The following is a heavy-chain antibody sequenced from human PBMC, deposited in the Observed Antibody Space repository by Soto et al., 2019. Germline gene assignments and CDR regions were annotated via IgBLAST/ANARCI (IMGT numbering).Heavy chain of an antibody. CDR2: IIPIFGTA. CDR1: GGTFSSYA. CDR3: ARDLGAYCSSTSCQDVFDI. Sequence: SVKVSCKASGGTFSSYAISWVRQAPGQGLEWMGGIIPIFGTANYAQKFQGRVTITADESTSTAYMELSSLRSEDTAVYYCARDLGAYCSSTSCQDVFDIWGQGTMVTVSS. V-gene: IGHV1-69*13. J-gene: IGHJ3*02. D-gene: IGHD2-2*01.